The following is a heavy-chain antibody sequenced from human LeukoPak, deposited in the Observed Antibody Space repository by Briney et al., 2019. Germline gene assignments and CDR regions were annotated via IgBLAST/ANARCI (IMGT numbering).Heavy chain of an antibody. D-gene: IGHD1-26*01. CDR1: GGPISSGSYY. V-gene: IGHV4-61*02. CDR2: IYTSGST. Sequence: PSETLSLTCTVSGGPISSGSYYWSWIRQPAGKGLEWIGRIYTSGSTNYNPSLKSRVTISVDTSKNQFSLKLSSVTAADTAVYYCAVGPTTRYYYYYMDVWGKGTTVTVSS. J-gene: IGHJ6*03. CDR3: AVGPTTRYYYYYMDV.